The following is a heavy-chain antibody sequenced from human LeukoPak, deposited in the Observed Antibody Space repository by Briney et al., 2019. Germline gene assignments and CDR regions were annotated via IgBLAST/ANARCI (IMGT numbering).Heavy chain of an antibody. V-gene: IGHV3-9*01. CDR3: ARERYDSSGYYPDY. Sequence: QAGGSLRLSCAASGFTFDDYAMHWVRQAPGKGLEWVSGISWNSGSIGYADSVKGRFTISRDNAKNTLYLQMNSLRAEDTAVYYCARERYDSSGYYPDYWGQGTLVTVSS. J-gene: IGHJ4*02. CDR2: ISWNSGSI. CDR1: GFTFDDYA. D-gene: IGHD3-22*01.